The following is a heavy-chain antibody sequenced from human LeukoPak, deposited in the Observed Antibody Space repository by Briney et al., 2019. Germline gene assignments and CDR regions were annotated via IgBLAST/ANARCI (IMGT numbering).Heavy chain of an antibody. CDR3: ARDRGYCSGTGCYTGIVSWFDP. V-gene: IGHV4-38-2*02. J-gene: IGHJ5*02. D-gene: IGHD2-2*02. CDR1: GYSINSDYY. Sequence: SETQSLTCTVSGYSINSDYYWDWIRQPPGKGLEWIGNIYHSGSTYYNPSLKSRVTISVDTSKNQFSLKLNSVTAADTAVYYCARDRGYCSGTGCYTGIVSWFDPWGQGTLVTVSS. CDR2: IYHSGST.